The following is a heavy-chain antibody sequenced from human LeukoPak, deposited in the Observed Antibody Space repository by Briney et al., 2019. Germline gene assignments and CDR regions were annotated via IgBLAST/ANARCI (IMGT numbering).Heavy chain of an antibody. CDR3: VRVSHLGSGSYYSSLDWFDP. V-gene: IGHV4-4*07. CDR2: IYTSGST. Sequence: PSETLSLTCTVSGGYISSYYWSWIRQPAGKGLEWIGRIYTSGSTNYNPSLKSRVTMSVDTSKNQFSLKLSSVTAADTAVYYSVRVSHLGSGSYYSSLDWFDPWGQGTLVTVSS. D-gene: IGHD3-10*01. J-gene: IGHJ5*02. CDR1: GGYISSYY.